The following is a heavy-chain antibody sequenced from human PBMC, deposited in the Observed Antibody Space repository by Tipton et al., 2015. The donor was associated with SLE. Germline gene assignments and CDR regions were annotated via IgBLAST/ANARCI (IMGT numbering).Heavy chain of an antibody. J-gene: IGHJ2*01. Sequence: TLSLTCAVSGYSISSGYYWGWIRQPPGKGLEWIGYIYYSGSTYYNPSLKSRVTISVDTSKNQFSLKLSSVTAADTAVYYCATQIKDYGGNSGWYFDLWGRGTLVTVSS. CDR2: IYYSGST. V-gene: IGHV4-38-2*01. CDR1: GYSISSGYY. CDR3: ATQIKDYGGNSGWYFDL. D-gene: IGHD4-23*01.